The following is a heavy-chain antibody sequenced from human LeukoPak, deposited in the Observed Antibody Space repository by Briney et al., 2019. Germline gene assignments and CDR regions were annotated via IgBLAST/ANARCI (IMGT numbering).Heavy chain of an antibody. J-gene: IGHJ4*02. D-gene: IGHD3-3*01. CDR2: IRSKAYGGTT. Sequence: PGGSLRLSCTASGFTFGDYAMSWVRQAPGKGLEWVGVIRSKAYGGTTAYAATVKGRFTISRDDTKSIAYLQMNSLKTEDTAVYYCTRRIAYYDFWSGYYRRVYYFGYWGQGTLVTVSS. CDR3: TRRIAYYDFWSGYYRRVYYFGY. V-gene: IGHV3-49*04. CDR1: GFTFGDYA.